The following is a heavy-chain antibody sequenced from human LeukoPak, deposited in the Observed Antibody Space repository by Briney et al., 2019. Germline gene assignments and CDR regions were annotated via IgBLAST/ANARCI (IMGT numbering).Heavy chain of an antibody. CDR2: ITSGVGIT. CDR1: GFTFSNYG. Sequence: PGGSLRLSCAASGFTFSNYGMNWVRQAPGKGLEWVSIITSGVGITYYADSVKGRFTISRDNSKNTLYLQMGSLRAEDTAVYYCAKGDYYDFDYWGQGTLVTVSS. V-gene: IGHV3-23*01. CDR3: AKGDYYDFDY. D-gene: IGHD3-10*01. J-gene: IGHJ4*02.